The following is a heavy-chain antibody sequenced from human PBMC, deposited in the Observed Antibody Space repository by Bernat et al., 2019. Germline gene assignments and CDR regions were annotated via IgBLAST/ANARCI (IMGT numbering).Heavy chain of an antibody. D-gene: IGHD6-19*01. V-gene: IGHV3-7*01. CDR3: ARYSGSNYFQH. J-gene: IGHJ1*01. Sequence: EVQLVESGGGLVQPGGSLRLSCAASGFTFSSYWMSWVRQAPGKGLEWVANIKQDGSDKYYVDSVKGRSTISRDNAKNSLYLQMNSLRAEDTAVYYCARYSGSNYFQHWGQGTLVTVSS. CDR1: GFTFSSYW. CDR2: IKQDGSDK.